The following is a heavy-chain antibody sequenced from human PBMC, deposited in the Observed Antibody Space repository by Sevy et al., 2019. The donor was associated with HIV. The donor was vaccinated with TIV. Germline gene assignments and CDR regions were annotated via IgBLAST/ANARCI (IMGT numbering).Heavy chain of an antibody. CDR2: IRYGGSNK. V-gene: IGHV3-30*02. Sequence: LSLTCAASGFTFSSYGMHWVRQAPGKGLEWVAFIRYGGSNKYYADSVKGRFTISRDNSKNTLYLQMNSLRAEDTAVYYCAKDSREGQLVPLDYWGQGTLVTVSS. CDR3: AKDSREGQLVPLDY. D-gene: IGHD6-6*01. CDR1: GFTFSSYG. J-gene: IGHJ4*02.